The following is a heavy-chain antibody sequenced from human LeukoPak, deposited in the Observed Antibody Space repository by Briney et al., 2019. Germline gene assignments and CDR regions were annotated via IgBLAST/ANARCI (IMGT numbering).Heavy chain of an antibody. J-gene: IGHJ4*02. CDR3: ARDLPLNYYDSSGYFGY. Sequence: ASVKVSCKASGYTFTGYYLHWVRQAPGQGLEWMGCVNPNSGDTNYAQKFQGSVTMTRDTSISTVYMELSGLRSDDTAVYYCARDLPLNYYDSSGYFGYWGQGTLVTVSS. V-gene: IGHV1-2*02. CDR1: GYTFTGYY. D-gene: IGHD3-22*01. CDR2: VNPNSGDT.